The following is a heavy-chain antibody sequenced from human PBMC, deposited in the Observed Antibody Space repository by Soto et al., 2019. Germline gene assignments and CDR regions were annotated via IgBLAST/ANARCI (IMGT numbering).Heavy chain of an antibody. V-gene: IGHV1-2*04. J-gene: IGHJ6*02. CDR3: ARDRVVVVADERDYYYGMDV. CDR1: GYTFTGYY. D-gene: IGHD2-15*01. Sequence: ASVKVSCKASGYTFTGYYMHWVRQAPGQGLEWMGWINPNSGGTNYAQKFQGWVTMTRDTSISTAYMELSRLRSDDTAVYYCARDRVVVVADERDYYYGMDVWGQGTTVTVSS. CDR2: INPNSGGT.